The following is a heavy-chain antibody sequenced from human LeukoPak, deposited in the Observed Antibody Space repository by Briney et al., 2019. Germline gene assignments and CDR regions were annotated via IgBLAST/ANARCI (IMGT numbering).Heavy chain of an antibody. CDR1: GGSISSNY. CDR3: VGTYCGGDCYAMYAFDF. Sequence: SETLSLTCTVSGGSISSNYWSWIRQPPGKRLEWIGYIYYNGSTNYNPSLKSRVTFSVDTSRSQFALRLSSVTAADTAVYYCVGTYCGGDCYAMYAFDFWGQGTVVSVSS. CDR2: IYYNGST. J-gene: IGHJ3*01. V-gene: IGHV4-59*08. D-gene: IGHD2-21*02.